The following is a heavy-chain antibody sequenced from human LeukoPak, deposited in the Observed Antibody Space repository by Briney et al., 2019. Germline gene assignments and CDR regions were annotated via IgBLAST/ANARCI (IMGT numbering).Heavy chain of an antibody. V-gene: IGHV3-23*01. CDR2: ISGSATNT. J-gene: IGHJ4*02. CDR1: GFTFSSFA. D-gene: IGHD1-26*01. CDR3: AKLPHISGSYWDH. Sequence: GGSLRLSCVASGFTFSSFAITWVRQTPGKGLEWVSAISGSATNTYYADSVKGRFTISRDNYKNTVYLQMNSLRAEDTAVYYCAKLPHISGSYWDHWGQGTLVTVSS.